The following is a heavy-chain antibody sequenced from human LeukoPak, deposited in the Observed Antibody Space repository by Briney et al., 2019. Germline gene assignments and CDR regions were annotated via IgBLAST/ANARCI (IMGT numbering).Heavy chain of an antibody. J-gene: IGHJ4*02. V-gene: IGHV3-48*03. CDR1: GFTFSSYE. D-gene: IGHD3-10*01. CDR2: ISSSGSTI. CDR3: GRLRASLDY. Sequence: GGSLRLSCAASGFTFSSYEMNWVRQAPGKGLEWVSYISSSGSTIYYADSVKGRFTTSRDNAKNSLYLQMNSLRAEDTAVYYCGRLRASLDYWGQGTLVTVSS.